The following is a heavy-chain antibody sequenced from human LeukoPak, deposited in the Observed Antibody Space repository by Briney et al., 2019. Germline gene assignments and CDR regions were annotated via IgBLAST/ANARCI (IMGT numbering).Heavy chain of an antibody. Sequence: GGSLRLSCAASGFTFSSYGMHWVRQAPGKGLEWVAFVWYDGNNKFYGDSVKGRFIISRDNSKNTLYLQMNSLRAEDTAVYYCARETYLAFDFWGQGTMVSVSS. J-gene: IGHJ3*01. CDR3: ARETYLAFDF. CDR2: VWYDGNNK. CDR1: GFTFSSYG. V-gene: IGHV3-33*01.